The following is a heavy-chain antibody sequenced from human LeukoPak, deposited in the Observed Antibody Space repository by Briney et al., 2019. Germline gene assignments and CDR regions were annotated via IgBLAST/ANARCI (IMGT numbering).Heavy chain of an antibody. J-gene: IGHJ4*02. CDR3: ARGGVYSSSDRSPFDY. Sequence: GASVKVSCKASGGTFSSYAISWVRQAPGQGLEWMGGIIPTFGTANYAQKFQGRVTITTDESMSTAYMELSSLRSEDTAVYYCARGGVYSSSDRSPFDYWGQGTLVTVSS. CDR2: IIPTFGTA. V-gene: IGHV1-69*05. CDR1: GGTFSSYA. D-gene: IGHD6-6*01.